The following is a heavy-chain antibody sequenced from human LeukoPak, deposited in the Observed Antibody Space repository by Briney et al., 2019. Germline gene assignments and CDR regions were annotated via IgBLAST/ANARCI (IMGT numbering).Heavy chain of an antibody. CDR1: GYTFTSYG. CDR2: ISAYNGNT. V-gene: IGHV1-18*01. J-gene: IGHJ4*02. Sequence: ASVKVSCKASGYTFTSYGISWVRQAPGQGLEWMGWISAYNGNTNYAQKLQGRVTMTTDTSTSTAYMELRSLRSDDTAVYYCARDFAVGEDTAMVTIRSFDYWGQGTLVTVSS. D-gene: IGHD5-18*01. CDR3: ARDFAVGEDTAMVTIRSFDY.